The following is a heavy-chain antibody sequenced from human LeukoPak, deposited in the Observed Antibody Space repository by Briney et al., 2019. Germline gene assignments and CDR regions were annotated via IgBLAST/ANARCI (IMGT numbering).Heavy chain of an antibody. CDR3: ARGETADKGTPWFDP. CDR2: IYYSGST. J-gene: IGHJ5*02. V-gene: IGHV4-34*01. D-gene: IGHD1-1*01. Sequence: SETLSLTCAVYVGSFSGYYWSWIRQPPGKGREWIGSIYYSGSTYYNPSLKSRVTISVDTSKNQFSLKLSSVTAADTAVYYCARGETADKGTPWFDPWGQGTLVTVSS. CDR1: VGSFSGYY.